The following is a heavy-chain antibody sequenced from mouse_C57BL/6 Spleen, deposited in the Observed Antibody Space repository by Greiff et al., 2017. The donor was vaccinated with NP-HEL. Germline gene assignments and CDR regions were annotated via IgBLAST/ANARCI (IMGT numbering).Heavy chain of an antibody. Sequence: EVMLVESGGGLVKPGGSLKLSCAASGFTFSSYAMSWVRQTPEKRLEWVATISDGGSYTYYPDNVKGRFTISRDNAKNNLYLQMSHLKSEDTAMYYCASYYYGGYFDVWGTGTTVTVSS. CDR1: GFTFSSYA. CDR3: ASYYYGGYFDV. V-gene: IGHV5-4*03. D-gene: IGHD1-1*01. J-gene: IGHJ1*03. CDR2: ISDGGSYT.